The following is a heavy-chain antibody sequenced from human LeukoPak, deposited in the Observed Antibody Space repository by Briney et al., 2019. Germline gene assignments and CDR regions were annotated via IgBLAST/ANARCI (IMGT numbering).Heavy chain of an antibody. J-gene: IGHJ4*02. V-gene: IGHV3-7*01. D-gene: IGHD2-15*01. CDR2: IRQDGSEK. CDR1: GFIFSSYW. CDR3: GRGSRISDY. Sequence: PGGSLRLSCEVFGFIFSSYWMSWVRQAPGKGPEWVAHIRQDGSEKDYVDSVKGRFTISRDNAKNSLYLQMNSLRAEDTAVYYCGRGSRISDYWGQRTQVTVSS.